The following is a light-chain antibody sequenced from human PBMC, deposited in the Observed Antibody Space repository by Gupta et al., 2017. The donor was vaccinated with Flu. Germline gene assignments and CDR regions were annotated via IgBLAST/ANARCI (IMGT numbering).Light chain of an antibody. CDR1: QTIGNY. CDR2: TTS. CDR3: QQSYNIPRT. J-gene: IGKJ2*02. Sequence: DIQITQSLSSLSASVGERVTITCRASQTIGNYLNWYQQRPGKAPNLLIYTTSNLQSGGPSRFSGSGSGTDFTLTISSLQPEDFATYYCQQSYNIPRTFGQGTKVEIK. V-gene: IGKV1-39*01.